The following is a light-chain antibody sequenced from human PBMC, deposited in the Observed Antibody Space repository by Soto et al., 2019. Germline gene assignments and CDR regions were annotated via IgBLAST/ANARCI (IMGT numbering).Light chain of an antibody. CDR1: SGDVGDNY. Sequence: QSVLTQPASVSGSPGQSITISCTGTSGDVGDNYVSWYQQHLGKAPKLIIYEVSQRPSGVPDRFSGSKSGNTASLTVSGLQADDEAEYYCSSYTSSITPYVFGTGTKVTVL. CDR2: EVS. CDR3: SSYTSSITPYV. V-gene: IGLV2-14*01. J-gene: IGLJ1*01.